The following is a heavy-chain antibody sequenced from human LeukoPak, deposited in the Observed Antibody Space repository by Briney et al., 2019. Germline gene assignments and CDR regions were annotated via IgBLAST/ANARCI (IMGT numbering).Heavy chain of an antibody. V-gene: IGHV3-49*04. CDR2: IRSQIYGGTP. CDR3: TRDQTPYY. CDR1: GFTFSSHS. J-gene: IGHJ4*02. Sequence: PGGSLRLSCAASGFTFSSHSMNWVRQSPGKGLEWVGFIRSQIYGGTPEYAASVKGRFTISRDDSEAVAYLQMNSLKTEDTAVYYCTRDQTPYYWGQGTLVTVSS.